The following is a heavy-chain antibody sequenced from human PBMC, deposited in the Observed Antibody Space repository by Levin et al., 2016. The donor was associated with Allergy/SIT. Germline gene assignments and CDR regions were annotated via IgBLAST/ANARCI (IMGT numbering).Heavy chain of an antibody. D-gene: IGHD3-9*01. CDR1: GFIFEDFG. V-gene: IGHV3-20*04. Sequence: GESLKISCAASGFIFEDFGMSWVRQAPGKGLEWVSGINYNGETRTYADSVKGRFTISRDEARKTLYLHMNSLRAEDTAVYYCARYGRYSDWLHALDIWGQGTMVTVSS. J-gene: IGHJ3*02. CDR3: ARYGRYSDWLHALDI. CDR2: INYNGETR.